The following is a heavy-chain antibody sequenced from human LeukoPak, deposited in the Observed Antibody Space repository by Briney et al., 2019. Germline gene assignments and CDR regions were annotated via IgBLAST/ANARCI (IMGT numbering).Heavy chain of an antibody. D-gene: IGHD3-22*01. CDR3: ARHPRPSGSPYYYYGMDV. CDR1: GGSISSYY. V-gene: IGHV4-59*08. CDR2: IYYSGST. J-gene: IGHJ6*02. Sequence: SETLSLTCTVSGGSISSYYWSWIRQPPGKGLEGIGDIYYSGSTNYNPSLQSRVTISVDTSKNQFSLKLSSVTAADTAVYYCARHPRPSGSPYYYYGMDVWGQGTTVTVSS.